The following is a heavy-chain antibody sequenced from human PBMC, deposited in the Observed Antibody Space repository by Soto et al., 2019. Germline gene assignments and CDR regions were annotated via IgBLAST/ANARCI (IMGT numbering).Heavy chain of an antibody. CDR3: AHTIVTFYGFDV. Sequence: QITLKESGPTVVKPTQTLTLTCTLSGFSLATSGLGVGWVRQPPGKALEWLALIYWDDDQRYSSSLKSRLTISMDNSKTQVLLTMTNLDPVDTATYYCAHTIVTFYGFDVWGQGTMVTVSS. D-gene: IGHD1-26*01. CDR2: IYWDDDQ. CDR1: GFSLATSGLG. V-gene: IGHV2-5*02. J-gene: IGHJ3*01.